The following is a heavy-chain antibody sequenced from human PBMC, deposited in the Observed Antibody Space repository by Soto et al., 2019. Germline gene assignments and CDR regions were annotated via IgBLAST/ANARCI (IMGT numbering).Heavy chain of an antibody. Sequence: GGSLRLSCAASGFTFSRYSMNWVRQAPGKGLEWVSYISSSSSTIYYADSVKGRFTISRDNAKNSLYLQMNSLRDEDTAVYYCARPWGGYYDILTGYWGGYYFDYWGQGTLVTVSS. CDR2: ISSSSSTI. D-gene: IGHD3-9*01. CDR3: ARPWGGYYDILTGYWGGYYFDY. CDR1: GFTFSRYS. V-gene: IGHV3-48*02. J-gene: IGHJ4*02.